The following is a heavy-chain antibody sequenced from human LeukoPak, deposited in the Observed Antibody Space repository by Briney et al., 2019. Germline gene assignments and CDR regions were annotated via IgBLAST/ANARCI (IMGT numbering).Heavy chain of an antibody. V-gene: IGHV3-48*02. CDR1: SFTVSGYN. D-gene: IGHD1-26*01. Sequence: PGGSLRLSCAASSFTVSGYNMYWVRQAPGKGLEWVSYISGGSSSTYSSDSVKGRFTISRDSSENSVYLHMNSLRDEDTAMYYCASQVRAGGGMDVWGQGTTVTVSS. CDR3: ASQVRAGGGMDV. J-gene: IGHJ6*02. CDR2: ISGGSSST.